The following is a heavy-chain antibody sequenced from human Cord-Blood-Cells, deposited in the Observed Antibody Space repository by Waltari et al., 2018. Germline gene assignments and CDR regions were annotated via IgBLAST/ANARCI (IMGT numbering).Heavy chain of an antibody. J-gene: IGHJ1*01. CDR1: GGSFSGYY. CDR2: INHSGST. V-gene: IGHV4-34*01. D-gene: IGHD3-22*01. Sequence: QVQLQQWGAGLLKPSETLSLTCAVYGGSFSGYYWSWIRQPPGKGLEWIGEINHSGSTNYNPSRKSRVTISVDTSKNQFSLKLSSVTAADTAVYYCASITHYYDSSGYYEYFQHWGQGTLVTVSS. CDR3: ASITHYYDSSGYYEYFQH.